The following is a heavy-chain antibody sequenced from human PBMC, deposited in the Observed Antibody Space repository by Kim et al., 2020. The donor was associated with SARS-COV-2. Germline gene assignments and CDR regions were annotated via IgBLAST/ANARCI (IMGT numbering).Heavy chain of an antibody. CDR2: IGSGGDT. V-gene: IGHV3-13*01. CDR3: ARGHDTYGMDV. J-gene: IGHJ6*02. Sequence: GGSLRLSCAASGFTFSRYDIHWVRQAPGKGLEWVSAIGSGGDTYYPGSVKGRFTISRENAKNSLYLQMSSLRAGDTAVYYCARGHDTYGMDVWGQGTTVT. CDR1: GFTFSRYD.